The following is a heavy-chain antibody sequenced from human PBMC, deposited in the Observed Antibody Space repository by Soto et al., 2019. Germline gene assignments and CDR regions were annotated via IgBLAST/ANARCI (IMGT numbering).Heavy chain of an antibody. V-gene: IGHV4-31*03. J-gene: IGHJ4*02. CDR2: INYSGRT. CDR3: ARDRDCARALDY. D-gene: IGHD2-21*02. CDR1: GGSISSGGYF. Sequence: QVQLQESGPGQVKPSETLSVTCTVSGGSISSGGYFWSWVLQRPGQGLEWIGYINYSGRTSYSPSLKSRVTMSVDTSNQFSLKLTSVTAADTAVYYCARDRDCARALDYWGQGTLVTVSP.